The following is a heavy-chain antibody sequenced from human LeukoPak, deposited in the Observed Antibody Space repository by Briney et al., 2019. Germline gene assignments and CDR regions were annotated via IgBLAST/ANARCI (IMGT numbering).Heavy chain of an antibody. D-gene: IGHD3-3*01. Sequence: GGSLRLSCAASGFTFSSYAMSWVRQAPGKGLEWVSAISGSGGSTYSADSVKGRFTISRDNSKNTLYLQMNSLRAEDTAVYYCAKDRTVEETSPDYWGQGTLVTVSS. V-gene: IGHV3-23*01. J-gene: IGHJ4*02. CDR2: ISGSGGST. CDR1: GFTFSSYA. CDR3: AKDRTVEETSPDY.